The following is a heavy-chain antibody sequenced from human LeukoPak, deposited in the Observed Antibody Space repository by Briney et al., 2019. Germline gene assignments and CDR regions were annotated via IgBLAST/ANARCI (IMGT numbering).Heavy chain of an antibody. CDR3: AKGTYYGDYPNFDY. CDR2: ISGSGGST. J-gene: IGHJ4*02. D-gene: IGHD4-17*01. CDR1: GFTFSSYA. Sequence: GGSLRLSCAASGFTFSSYAMSWVRQAPGNRLEWVSAISGSGGSTYYADSVKGRFTISRDNSKNTLYLQMNSLRAEDTAVYYCAKGTYYGDYPNFDYWGQGTLVTVSS. V-gene: IGHV3-23*01.